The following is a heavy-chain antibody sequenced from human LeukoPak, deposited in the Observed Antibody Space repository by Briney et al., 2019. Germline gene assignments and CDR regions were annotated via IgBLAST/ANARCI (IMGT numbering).Heavy chain of an antibody. D-gene: IGHD2-2*01. CDR1: GGSFSGYY. CDR3: ARGLGSYCSSTSCAPFDY. Sequence: SETLSLTCAVYGGSFSGYYWSWIRQPPGKGLEWIGEINHSGSTNYNPSLKSRVTISADTSKNQFSLKLSSVTAADTAVYYCARGLGSYCSSTSCAPFDYWGQGTLVTVSS. V-gene: IGHV4-34*01. J-gene: IGHJ4*02. CDR2: INHSGST.